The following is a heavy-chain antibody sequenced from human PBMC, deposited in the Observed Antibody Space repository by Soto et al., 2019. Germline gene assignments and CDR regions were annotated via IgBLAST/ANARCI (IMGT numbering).Heavy chain of an antibody. CDR2: IYSDGST. D-gene: IGHD3-22*01. V-gene: IGHV3-66*01. Sequence: GGSLRLSCAASGFTVSSNYMSWVRQAPGKGLEWVSVIYSDGSTYYADSVKSRFTISRHNSKNTLYLQMNSLRTEDTAVYYCARNRYYYDSSGYYAFDIWGQGTMVTVSS. J-gene: IGHJ3*02. CDR3: ARNRYYYDSSGYYAFDI. CDR1: GFTVSSNY.